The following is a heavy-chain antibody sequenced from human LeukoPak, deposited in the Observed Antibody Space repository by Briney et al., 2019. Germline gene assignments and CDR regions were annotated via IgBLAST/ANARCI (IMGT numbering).Heavy chain of an antibody. CDR2: IYHSGGS. CDR1: GYSISNDYY. J-gene: IGHJ5*02. V-gene: IGHV4-38-2*01. CDR3: AKAGTTGIHHWFDP. Sequence: PSETLSLTCVVSGYSISNDYYWGWIRQPPGKGLEWIGNIYHSGGSYYNPSLKSRVTILVDTSKNQFSLKLSSVTAADTAEYYCAKAGTTGIHHWFDPWGQGNLVTVSS. D-gene: IGHD1-1*01.